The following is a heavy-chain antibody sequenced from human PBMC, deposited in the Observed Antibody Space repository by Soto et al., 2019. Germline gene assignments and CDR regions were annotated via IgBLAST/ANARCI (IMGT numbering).Heavy chain of an antibody. CDR1: GFTFSSYG. Sequence: QVQLVESGGGVVQPGRSLRLSCAASGFTFSSYGMHWVRQAPGKGLEWVAVISYDGSNKYYADSVKGRFTISRDNSKNALYLQMNSRRAEDTAVYYCAAHCSGGSCYSGLGAFDIWGQWTMVTVS. J-gene: IGHJ3*02. V-gene: IGHV3-30*03. CDR3: AAHCSGGSCYSGLGAFDI. CDR2: ISYDGSNK. D-gene: IGHD2-15*01.